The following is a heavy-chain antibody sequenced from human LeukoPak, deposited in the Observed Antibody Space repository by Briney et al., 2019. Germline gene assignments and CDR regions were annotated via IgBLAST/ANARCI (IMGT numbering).Heavy chain of an antibody. D-gene: IGHD3-22*01. CDR2: IRSTANGYAT. CDR3: AREKYDRKHHDAFDI. Sequence: PGGSLRLSCAASGFTFSGSALHWVRQASGKGLEWVGRIRSTANGYATAYAASVKGRFTISRDDSKNSLYLQMNSLKTEDTAVYYCAREKYDRKHHDAFDIWGQGTMVTVSS. J-gene: IGHJ3*02. CDR1: GFTFSGSA. V-gene: IGHV3-73*01.